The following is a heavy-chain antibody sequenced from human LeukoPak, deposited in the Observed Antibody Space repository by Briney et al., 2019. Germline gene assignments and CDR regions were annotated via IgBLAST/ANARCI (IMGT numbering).Heavy chain of an antibody. Sequence: ASVKVSCKASGYTFTGYYMHWVRQAPGQGLEWMGWINPNSGGTNYAQKFQGRVTMTRDTSISTAYMELSRLRSDDTAVYYCARSKGLGGQQLAINYWGQGTLVTVSS. J-gene: IGHJ4*02. CDR1: GYTFTGYY. D-gene: IGHD6-13*01. CDR3: ARSKGLGGQQLAINY. V-gene: IGHV1-2*02. CDR2: INPNSGGT.